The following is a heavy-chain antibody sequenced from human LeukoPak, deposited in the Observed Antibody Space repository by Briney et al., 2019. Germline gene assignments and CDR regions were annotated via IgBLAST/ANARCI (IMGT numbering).Heavy chain of an antibody. CDR3: ARDRDDSSGFLPRAFDI. D-gene: IGHD3-22*01. Sequence: PSQTLSLTCTVSGGSISSGGYSWSWIRQHPGKGLEWIGYIYYSGSTYYNPSLKSRVTISVDTSKNQFSLKLSSVTAADTAVYYCARDRDDSSGFLPRAFDIWGQGTMVTVSS. CDR2: IYYSGST. CDR1: GGSISSGGYS. J-gene: IGHJ3*02. V-gene: IGHV4-31*03.